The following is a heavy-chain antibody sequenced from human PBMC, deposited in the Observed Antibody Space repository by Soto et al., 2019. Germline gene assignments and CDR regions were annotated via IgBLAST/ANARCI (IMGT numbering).Heavy chain of an antibody. Sequence: EVQLVESGGGLVQPGGSLRLSCAASGFTFSSYWRSWVRQAPGKGLEWVANIKQDGSEKYYVDSVKGRFTISRDNAKNSLYLQMNSLRAEDTAVYYCARDRRYYGSGSSVDVWGQGTTVPVSS. V-gene: IGHV3-7*05. CDR3: ARDRRYYGSGSSVDV. D-gene: IGHD3-10*01. CDR1: GFTFSSYW. J-gene: IGHJ6*02. CDR2: IKQDGSEK.